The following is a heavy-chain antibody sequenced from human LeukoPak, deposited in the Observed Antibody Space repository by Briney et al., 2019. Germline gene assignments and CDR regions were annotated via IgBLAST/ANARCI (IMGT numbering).Heavy chain of an antibody. Sequence: GGSLRLSCAASGFTVSSNYMSWVRQPAGKGLEWVSVLYSGGATFYEDSVKGRFTISRDTSKNKLYLQMNDLRADDTAVYYCTKLKGWYGEGFFDYWGQGTLVTVSS. V-gene: IGHV3-53*01. CDR3: TKLKGWYGEGFFDY. D-gene: IGHD6-19*01. CDR1: GFTVSSNY. J-gene: IGHJ4*02. CDR2: LYSGGAT.